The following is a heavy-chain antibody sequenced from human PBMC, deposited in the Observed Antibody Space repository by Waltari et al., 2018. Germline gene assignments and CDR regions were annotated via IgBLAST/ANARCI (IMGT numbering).Heavy chain of an antibody. D-gene: IGHD5-12*01. CDR3: ARAVDVADY. CDR2: IKHDGTTK. V-gene: IGHV3-7*01. J-gene: IGHJ4*02. Sequence: EIQVVESGGGLVQPGGSLRLSGTASGFTFSRDWMSWVRQAPGKGLEWVANIKHDGTTKFYLDSVKGRFTISRDNAQNTVYLQMNSLRVEDTALYYCARAVDVADYWGQGTLVTVSS. CDR1: GFTFSRDW.